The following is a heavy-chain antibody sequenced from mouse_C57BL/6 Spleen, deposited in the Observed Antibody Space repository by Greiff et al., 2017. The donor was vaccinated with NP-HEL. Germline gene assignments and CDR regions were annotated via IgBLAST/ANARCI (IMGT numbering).Heavy chain of an antibody. CDR2: IHPNSGST. CDR1: GYTFTSYW. Sequence: VQLQQSGAELVKPGASVKLSCKASGYTFTSYWMHWVKQRPGQGLEWIGMIHPNSGSTNYNEKFKSKATLTVDKSSSTAYMQLSSLTSEDSAVYYGASQLANYLDYWGQGTTPTVSS. J-gene: IGHJ2*01. CDR3: ASQLANYLDY. V-gene: IGHV1-64*01. D-gene: IGHD6-1*01.